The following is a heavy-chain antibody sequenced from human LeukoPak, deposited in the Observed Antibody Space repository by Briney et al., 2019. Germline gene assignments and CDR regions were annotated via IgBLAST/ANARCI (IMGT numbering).Heavy chain of an antibody. V-gene: IGHV3-23*01. CDR1: GFTFSSYA. CDR3: AKSGSVTCSGGSCYFNWFDT. J-gene: IGHJ5*02. D-gene: IGHD2-15*01. Sequence: GSLRLSCAASGFTFSSYAMSWVRQAPGKGLEWVSAISGSGGSTYYADSVKGRFTISRDNSKNTLYLQMNSLRAEDTAVYYCAKSGSVTCSGGSCYFNWFDTWGQGTLVTVSS. CDR2: ISGSGGST.